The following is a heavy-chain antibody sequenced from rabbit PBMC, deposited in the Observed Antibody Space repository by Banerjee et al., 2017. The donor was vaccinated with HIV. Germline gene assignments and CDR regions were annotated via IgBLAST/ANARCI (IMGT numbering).Heavy chain of an antibody. D-gene: IGHD8-1*01. V-gene: IGHV1S43*01. CDR1: GIDFSSYYR. Sequence: QQQLEESGGGLVKPGGTLTLTCKASGIDFSSYYRMCWVRQAPGRGLELIACIYTTSGSTWYASWVNGRFTISRSTSLNTVDLQMTSLTAADTATYFCARGTSGSSYFYFNLWGPGTLVTVS. CDR3: ARGTSGSSYFYFNL. CDR2: IYTTSGST. J-gene: IGHJ4*01.